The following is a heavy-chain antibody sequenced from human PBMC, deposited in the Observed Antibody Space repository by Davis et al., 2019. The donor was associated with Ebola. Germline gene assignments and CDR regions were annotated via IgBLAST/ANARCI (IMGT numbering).Heavy chain of an antibody. CDR1: GFSFSTYA. D-gene: IGHD3-3*01. V-gene: IGHV3-30*04. Sequence: GGSLRLSCAASGFSFSTYAMHWVRQAPGKGPEWLTVISYDGRRKYYADSVKGRFTISRDNSKDTLYLQMNSLRAEDTAVYYCARITVGPEMKYYDFWSGQLHDAFDLWGQGTMVTVSS. CDR3: ARITVGPEMKYYDFWSGQLHDAFDL. CDR2: ISYDGRRK. J-gene: IGHJ3*01.